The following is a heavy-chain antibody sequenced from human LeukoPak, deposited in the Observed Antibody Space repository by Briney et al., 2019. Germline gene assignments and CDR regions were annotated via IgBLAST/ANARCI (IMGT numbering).Heavy chain of an antibody. CDR2: ISYDGSNK. D-gene: IGHD6-13*01. V-gene: IGHV3-30*04. J-gene: IGHJ3*02. Sequence: GGSLRLSCAASGFTLSSYAMHWVRQAPGKGLEWVAVISYDGSNKYYADSVKGRFTISRDNSKNTLYLQMNSLRAEDTAVYYCARTLSWYRDPFDIWGQGTMVTVSS. CDR3: ARTLSWYRDPFDI. CDR1: GFTLSSYA.